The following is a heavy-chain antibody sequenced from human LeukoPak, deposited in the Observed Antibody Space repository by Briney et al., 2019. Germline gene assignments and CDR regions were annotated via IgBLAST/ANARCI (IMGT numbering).Heavy chain of an antibody. CDR3: ARMYGQQLVRKEYFQH. Sequence: SVKVSCKASGGTFTSYTISWVRQAPGQGLEWMGRIIPILGIANYAQKFQGRVTITADKSTSTAYVELSSLRSEDTAVYYCARMYGQQLVRKEYFQHWGQGTLVTVSS. CDR2: IIPILGIA. D-gene: IGHD6-13*01. J-gene: IGHJ1*01. CDR1: GGTFTSYT. V-gene: IGHV1-69*02.